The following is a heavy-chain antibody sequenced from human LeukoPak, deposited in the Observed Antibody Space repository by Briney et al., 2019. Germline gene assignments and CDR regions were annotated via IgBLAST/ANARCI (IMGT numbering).Heavy chain of an antibody. CDR3: ARVSENSMIVVVHETGFDY. J-gene: IGHJ4*02. CDR2: FDPEDGET. Sequence: ASVKVSCKVSGYTLTELSMHWVRQAPGKGLEWMGGFDPEDGETIYAQKLQGRVTMTTDTSTSTAYMELRSLRSDDTAVYYCARVSENSMIVVVHETGFDYWGQGTLVTVSS. CDR1: GYTLTELS. V-gene: IGHV1-24*01. D-gene: IGHD3-22*01.